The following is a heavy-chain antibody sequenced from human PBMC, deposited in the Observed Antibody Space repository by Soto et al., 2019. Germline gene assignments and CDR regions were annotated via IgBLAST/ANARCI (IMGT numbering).Heavy chain of an antibody. CDR1: GFTFSSYA. CDR3: AKDESRRNRRYFDL. J-gene: IGHJ2*01. Sequence: EVQLLESGGGLVQPGGSLRLSCAASGFTFSSYAMYWVRQAPGKGLEWVSVISGSGGSTYYADSVKGRFTISRDNSKRTLYLQMNSLRAEDTAVYYCAKDESRRNRRYFDLWGRGTLVTVSS. CDR2: ISGSGGST. D-gene: IGHD4-4*01. V-gene: IGHV3-23*01.